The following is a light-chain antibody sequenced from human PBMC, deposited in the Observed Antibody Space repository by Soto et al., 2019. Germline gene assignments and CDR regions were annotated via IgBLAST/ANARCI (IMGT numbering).Light chain of an antibody. J-gene: IGKJ2*01. V-gene: IGKV3-20*01. CDR2: GAS. CDR3: QQYGGSPPYT. Sequence: EIVLTQSPGTLSLSPGERVTLSCRASQSVSSSYLAWYQQKPAQAPRLLIYGASNRATGIPDRFSGSGSGKVFTLTISRLEPEDFAVYYCQQYGGSPPYTFGQGTKLEIK. CDR1: QSVSSSY.